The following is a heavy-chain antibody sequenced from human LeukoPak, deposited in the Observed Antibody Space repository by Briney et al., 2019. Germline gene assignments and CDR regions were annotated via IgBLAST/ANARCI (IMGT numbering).Heavy chain of an antibody. D-gene: IGHD6-13*01. Sequence: GASVKVSRKAIGYTFTTYGIAWVRQAPGQGLEWMGWISTYKGTTNYTQKFQGRVAMTTDTSTSTAYMELRSLRSDDTAVYYCARYSSSWYHYMDVWGKGTTVTVSS. CDR2: ISTYKGTT. V-gene: IGHV1-18*04. CDR3: ARYSSSWYHYMDV. J-gene: IGHJ6*03. CDR1: GYTFTTYG.